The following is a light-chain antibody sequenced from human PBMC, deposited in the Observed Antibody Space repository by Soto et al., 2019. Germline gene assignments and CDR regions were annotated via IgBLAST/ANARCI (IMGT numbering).Light chain of an antibody. Sequence: EIVLTQSPATLSLSPGEGATLSCRASQSVGSYLAWYQQKPGQAPRLLIYDASSRATGIPARFSGSGSGTDFTLTISSLQPEDFAVYYCQQRSNWPSITFGLGTRLEIK. CDR1: QSVGSY. CDR3: QQRSNWPSIT. CDR2: DAS. J-gene: IGKJ5*01. V-gene: IGKV3-11*01.